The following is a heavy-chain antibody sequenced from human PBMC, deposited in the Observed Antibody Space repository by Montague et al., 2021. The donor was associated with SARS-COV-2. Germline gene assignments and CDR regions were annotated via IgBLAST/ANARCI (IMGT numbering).Heavy chain of an antibody. CDR3: ARKTINPNWFDP. D-gene: IGHD1-14*01. Sequence: SETLSLTCAVSGGSISSSNWWRWVRQPPGKGLEWIGEIYHSGNTNYNPSLKSRVTISVDKSKNQFSLKLSSVTAADTAVYYCARKTINPNWFDPWGQGTLVTVSS. V-gene: IGHV4-4*02. J-gene: IGHJ5*02. CDR2: IYHSGNT. CDR1: GGSISSSNW.